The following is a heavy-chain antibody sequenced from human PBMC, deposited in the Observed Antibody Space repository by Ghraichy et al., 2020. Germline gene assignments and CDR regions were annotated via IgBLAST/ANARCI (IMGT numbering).Heavy chain of an antibody. CDR2: ISSSSSTI. V-gene: IGHV3-48*01. D-gene: IGHD6-13*01. CDR3: ARDEGYFSSRWFYYGMDV. J-gene: IGHJ6*02. CDR1: GFTFSSYS. Sequence: GGSLRLSCAASGFTFSSYSMNWVRQAPGKGLEWVSYISSSSSTIYYADSVKGRFTISRDNAKNSLYLQMNSLRAEDTAVYYCARDEGYFSSRWFYYGMDVWGQGTTVTVSS.